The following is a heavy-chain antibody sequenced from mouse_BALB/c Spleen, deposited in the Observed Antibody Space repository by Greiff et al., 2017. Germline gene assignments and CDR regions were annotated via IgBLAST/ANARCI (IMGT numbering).Heavy chain of an antibody. D-gene: IGHD1-1*01. Sequence: EVQVVESGGGLVKPGGSLKLSCAASGFTFSSYTMSWVRQTPEKRLEWVATISSGGGNTYYPDSVKGRFTISRDNAKNNLYLQMSSLRSEDTALYYCARYRGTTVVDYYAMDYWGQGTSVTVSS. V-gene: IGHV5-9*03. CDR1: GFTFSSYT. J-gene: IGHJ4*01. CDR2: ISSGGGNT. CDR3: ARYRGTTVVDYYAMDY.